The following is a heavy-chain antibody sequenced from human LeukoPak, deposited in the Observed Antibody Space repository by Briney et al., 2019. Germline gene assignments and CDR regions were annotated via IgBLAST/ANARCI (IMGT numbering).Heavy chain of an antibody. Sequence: PSETLSLTCTVSGGSISSYYWSWIRQPPGKGLEWIGYIYYSGSTNYNPSLKSRVTISVDTSKNQFSLKLSSVTAADTAVYYCARQYDSSGYYWLFDYWGQGTLVTVSS. CDR2: IYYSGST. CDR3: ARQYDSSGYYWLFDY. CDR1: GGSISSYY. D-gene: IGHD3-22*01. J-gene: IGHJ4*02. V-gene: IGHV4-59*08.